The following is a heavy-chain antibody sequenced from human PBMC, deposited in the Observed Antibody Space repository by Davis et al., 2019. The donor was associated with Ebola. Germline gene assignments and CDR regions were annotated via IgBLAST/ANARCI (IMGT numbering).Heavy chain of an antibody. CDR2: ISISSSYI. D-gene: IGHD2-2*01. J-gene: IGHJ4*02. CDR1: GFTFSIFS. CDR3: ARGRHTSNRDNFDY. Sequence: LSLTCASSGFTFSIFSMNWVPHAPGKGLEWVSSISISSSYIYYADSAKGRVTITRDNSENTLNVQMNSRRTEDTAVYYCARGRHTSNRDNFDYWGQGTLVTVSS. V-gene: IGHV3-21*01.